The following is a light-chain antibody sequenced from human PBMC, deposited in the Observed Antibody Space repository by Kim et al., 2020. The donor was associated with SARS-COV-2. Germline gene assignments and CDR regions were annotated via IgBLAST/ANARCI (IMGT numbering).Light chain of an antibody. CDR2: DTS. V-gene: IGLV7-46*01. Sequence: PVTLTCGSSTGTVTSGHFPYWFQQRPGQAPRTLIYDTSNRYSWTPARFSGSLLGGKAALILSGAQPEDESDYYCVLSYSGARWVFGGGTQLTVL. CDR3: VLSYSGARWV. CDR1: TGTVTSGHF. J-gene: IGLJ3*02.